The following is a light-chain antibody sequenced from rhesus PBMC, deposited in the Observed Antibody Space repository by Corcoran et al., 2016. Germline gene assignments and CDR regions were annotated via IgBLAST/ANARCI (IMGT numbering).Light chain of an antibody. Sequence: DIQMTQSPSSLSASVGDTVTITCRASQSISSWLDWYQQKPGKAPKLLIYKASSLQSGIPSRFSGSGSGTDFTLTISSLQPEDFATYYCLQYSSSPLTCGGGTKVELK. CDR3: LQYSSSPLT. J-gene: IGKJ4*01. CDR1: QSISSW. V-gene: IGKV1-22*01. CDR2: KAS.